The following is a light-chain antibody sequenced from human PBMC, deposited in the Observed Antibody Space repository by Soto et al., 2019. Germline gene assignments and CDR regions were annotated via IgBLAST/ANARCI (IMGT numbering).Light chain of an antibody. CDR3: QQYGSSPT. V-gene: IGKV3-20*01. CDR2: GAS. CDR1: QSVSSSY. J-gene: IGKJ2*01. Sequence: EIVLTQSPGTLSLSPGERATLSCRASQSVSSSYLAWYQQKPGQAPRLLIYGASSRATGIPDRFSGSGSGTDFTLTINSLEPEDFAVYYCQQYGSSPTFGQGTKLEIK.